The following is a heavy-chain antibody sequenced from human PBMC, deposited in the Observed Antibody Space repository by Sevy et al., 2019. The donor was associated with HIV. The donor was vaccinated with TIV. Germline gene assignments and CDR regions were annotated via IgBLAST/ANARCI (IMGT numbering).Heavy chain of an antibody. D-gene: IGHD2-8*01. Sequence: GGSLRLSCAASGFTFSSYWMHWVRQAPGKGLVWVSNINTGGGGTTYADSVKGRFTISRDNAKNTLYLQMNSLRADDTAVYYCARGHCTNGVCYVDYFDYWGQGTLVTVSS. CDR2: INTGGGGT. J-gene: IGHJ4*02. CDR1: GFTFSSYW. CDR3: ARGHCTNGVCYVDYFDY. V-gene: IGHV3-74*01.